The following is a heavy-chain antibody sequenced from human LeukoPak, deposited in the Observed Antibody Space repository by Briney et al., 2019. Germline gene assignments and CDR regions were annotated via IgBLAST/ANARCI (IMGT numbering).Heavy chain of an antibody. V-gene: IGHV4-34*01. J-gene: IGHJ5*02. CDR1: RGSFSGYY. Sequence: SETLSVTRAVYRGSFSGYYWSLIRQPPGTGLEWIGEINHSGSTNYNPSLQSRVTISVDTSKNQFSLKLSSVTAADTAVYYCARGAVVGIPNWFDPWGQGTLVTVSS. CDR3: ARGAVVGIPNWFDP. D-gene: IGHD6-19*01. CDR2: INHSGST.